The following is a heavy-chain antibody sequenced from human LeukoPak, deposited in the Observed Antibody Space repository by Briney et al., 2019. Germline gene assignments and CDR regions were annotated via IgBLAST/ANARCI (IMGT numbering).Heavy chain of an antibody. CDR3: ARDEDIAATIGGFDY. J-gene: IGHJ4*02. D-gene: IGHD5-12*01. Sequence: SETLSLTCTVSGGSISSSSYYWGWIRQPPGEGLEWIGSIYYSGSTYYNPSLKSRVTISVDTSKNQFSLKLSSVTAADTAVYYCARDEDIAATIGGFDYRGQGTLVTVSS. CDR1: GGSISSSSYY. V-gene: IGHV4-39*07. CDR2: IYYSGST.